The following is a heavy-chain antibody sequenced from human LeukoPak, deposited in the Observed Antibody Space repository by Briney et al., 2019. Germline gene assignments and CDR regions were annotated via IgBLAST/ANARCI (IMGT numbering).Heavy chain of an antibody. CDR3: ARDPGYSYAFDI. D-gene: IGHD2-21*01. Sequence: ASVKVSCKASGYTFTAHYMHWVRQAPGQGLEWMGRINPSSGDTEYGQRFQGRVTLTRDTSSSTANMELRRLRPDDTAVYYCARDPGYSYAFDIWGQGTVVIVSS. CDR2: INPSSGDT. J-gene: IGHJ3*02. V-gene: IGHV1-2*06. CDR1: GYTFTAHY.